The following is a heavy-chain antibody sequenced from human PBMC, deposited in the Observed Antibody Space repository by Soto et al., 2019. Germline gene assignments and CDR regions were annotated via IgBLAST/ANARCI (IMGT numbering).Heavy chain of an antibody. CDR3: SRVDPSANSPDY. CDR1: ADSDFSFSDQY. V-gene: IGHV3-72*01. Sequence: VQVEESGGGLVLPGGSLRLSCTVSADSDFSFSDQYMDCVRQAPGKGLEWVGRSRNRVNNLSTAYAASVQGRFTISRDESKNTVYLQMHSLKTDDTAVYDCSRVDPSANSPDYWGQGTLVTVSS. D-gene: IGHD2-15*01. CDR2: SRNRVNNLST. J-gene: IGHJ4*02.